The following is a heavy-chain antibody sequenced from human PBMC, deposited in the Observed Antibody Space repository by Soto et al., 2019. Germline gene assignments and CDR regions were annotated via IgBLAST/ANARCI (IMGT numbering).Heavy chain of an antibody. D-gene: IGHD2-2*01. V-gene: IGHV3-30*18. CDR2: ISYDGSNK. CDR1: GFTFCSYG. CDR3: AKDQFPYCSSSCSGVSDY. J-gene: IGHJ4*02. Sequence: GGSLRLSCAASGFTFCSYGMHWVRLAPGKGLEWVALISYDGSNKYYADSVKGRFTISRDNSKNTLYLQMNSLRDEDTAVYYCAKDQFPYCSSSCSGVSDYWGQGALVTVSS.